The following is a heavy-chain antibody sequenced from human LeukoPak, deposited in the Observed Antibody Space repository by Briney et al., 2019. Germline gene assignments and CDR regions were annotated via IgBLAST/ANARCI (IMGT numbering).Heavy chain of an antibody. Sequence: GRSLRLSCAASGFTFSSYGMHWVRQAPGKGPEWVAVISYDGSNKYYADSVKGRFTISRDNSKNTLYLQMNSLRAEDTAVYYCAKGGDDVYSSSFRGNWFDPWGQGTLVTVS. CDR3: AKGGDDVYSSSFRGNWFDP. D-gene: IGHD6-13*01. CDR1: GFTFSSYG. J-gene: IGHJ5*02. V-gene: IGHV3-30*18. CDR2: ISYDGSNK.